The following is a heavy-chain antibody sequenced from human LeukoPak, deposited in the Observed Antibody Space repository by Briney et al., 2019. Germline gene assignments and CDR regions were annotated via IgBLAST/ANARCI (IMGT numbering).Heavy chain of an antibody. CDR3: ARSTITNYMDV. D-gene: IGHD1-14*01. CDR1: GGSISSHY. V-gene: IGHV4-4*09. Sequence: SETLSLTCTVSGGSISSHYWSWIRQPPGKGLEWIGYIYTSGSTNYNPSLKSRVTISVDTSKKQFSLKLGSVTAADTAVYYCARSTITNYMDVWGKGTTVTVSS. CDR2: IYTSGST. J-gene: IGHJ6*03.